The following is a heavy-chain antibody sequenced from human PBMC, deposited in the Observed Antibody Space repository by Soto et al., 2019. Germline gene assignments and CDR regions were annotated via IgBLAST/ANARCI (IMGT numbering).Heavy chain of an antibody. J-gene: IGHJ3*02. CDR1: GFTFSSYS. CDR2: ISANSNYR. Sequence: GGSLRLSCAASGFTFSSYSMSWVRQAPGKGLEWVSSISANSNYRNYADSVKGRFTISRDNAKNSLYLQMNSLRAEDTAVYYCARNYDFWSGYSRLGAFDIWGQGTMVTVSS. CDR3: ARNYDFWSGYSRLGAFDI. V-gene: IGHV3-21*01. D-gene: IGHD3-3*01.